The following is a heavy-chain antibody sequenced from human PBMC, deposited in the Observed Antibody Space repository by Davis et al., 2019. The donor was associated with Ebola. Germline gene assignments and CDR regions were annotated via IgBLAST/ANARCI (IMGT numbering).Heavy chain of an antibody. Sequence: AASVKVSCKASGYTFTSYYMHWVRQAPGQGLEWMGIINPSGGSTSYAQKFQGRVTMTRDTSTSTVYMELSSLRSEDTAVYYCARLVTATNYYYYGMDVWGQGTTVTVSS. CDR2: INPSGGST. CDR3: ARLVTATNYYYYGMDV. CDR1: GYTFTSYY. D-gene: IGHD2-21*02. V-gene: IGHV1-46*01. J-gene: IGHJ6*02.